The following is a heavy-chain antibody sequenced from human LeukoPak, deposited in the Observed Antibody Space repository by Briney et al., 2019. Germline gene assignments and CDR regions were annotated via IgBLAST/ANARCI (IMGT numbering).Heavy chain of an antibody. CDR2: ISGSGGST. D-gene: IGHD1-7*01. Sequence: GGSLRLSCAASGFTFSSYAMSWVRQAPGKGLECVSAISGSGGSTYYADSVKGRFTISRDNSKNTLYLQMNSLRAEDTAVYYCAKDATGTTAYWYFDLWGRGTLVTVSS. CDR1: GFTFSSYA. J-gene: IGHJ2*01. V-gene: IGHV3-23*01. CDR3: AKDATGTTAYWYFDL.